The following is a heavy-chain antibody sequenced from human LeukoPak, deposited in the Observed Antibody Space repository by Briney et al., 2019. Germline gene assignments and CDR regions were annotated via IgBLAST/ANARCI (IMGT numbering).Heavy chain of an antibody. J-gene: IGHJ4*02. Sequence: GGSLRLSCAASGFTFSSYAMSWVRQAPGKGLEWVSAISGSGDSTYYGDSVKGRFTISRDNSKNTLYLQMNSLGADDTAVYYCAKDRGRHFDYWGQGTLVTVSS. CDR1: GFTFSSYA. CDR3: AKDRGRHFDY. CDR2: ISGSGDST. V-gene: IGHV3-23*01.